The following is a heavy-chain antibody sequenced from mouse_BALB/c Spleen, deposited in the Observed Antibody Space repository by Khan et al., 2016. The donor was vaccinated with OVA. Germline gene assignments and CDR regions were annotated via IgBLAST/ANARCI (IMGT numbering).Heavy chain of an antibody. V-gene: IGHV9-3-1*01. CDR2: INTYTGET. CDR3: ARPPCFSVTLVY. J-gene: IGHJ4*01. D-gene: IGHD2-13*01. CDR1: GYTFTSYG. Sequence: QIQLVQSGPELEKPGESVKISCKASGYTFTSYGMNWVKQSPGQGLRWMGWINTYTGETTYNDDFKGRFAFSLENSASTAYLQLNNLNDEDTATYFCARPPCFSVTLVYWGQGTSVTVSS.